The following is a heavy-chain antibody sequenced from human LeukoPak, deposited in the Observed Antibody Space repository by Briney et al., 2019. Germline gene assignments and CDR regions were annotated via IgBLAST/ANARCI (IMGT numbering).Heavy chain of an antibody. CDR2: IYGGGNT. CDR1: GFTFSSYS. CDR3: AFQFGVATGLDY. J-gene: IGHJ4*02. Sequence: QSGGSLRLSCAASGFTFSSYSMNWVRQAPGKGLEWVSVIYGGGNTYYAHSAKGRFTISRDNSKNTLYLQMNSLRPEDTAVSYCAFQFGVATGLDYWGQGSLVTVSS. V-gene: IGHV3-66*02. D-gene: IGHD3-3*01.